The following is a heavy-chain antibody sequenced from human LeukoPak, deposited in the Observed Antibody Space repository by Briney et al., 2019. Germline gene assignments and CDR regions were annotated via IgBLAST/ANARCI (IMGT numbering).Heavy chain of an antibody. CDR2: IIPIFGTA. CDR1: GGTFSSYA. V-gene: IGHV1-69*05. Sequence: ASVKVSCKASGGTFSSYAISWVRQAPGQGLEWMGGIIPIFGTANYAQKFQGRVTITTDESTSTAYMELSSLRSEDTAVYYCARVVPAAPKAHDAFDIWGQGTMVTVSS. J-gene: IGHJ3*02. D-gene: IGHD2-2*01. CDR3: ARVVPAAPKAHDAFDI.